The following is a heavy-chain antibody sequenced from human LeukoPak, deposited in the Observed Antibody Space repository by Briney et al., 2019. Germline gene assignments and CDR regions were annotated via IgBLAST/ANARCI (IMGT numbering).Heavy chain of an antibody. J-gene: IGHJ4*02. V-gene: IGHV3-49*04. CDR2: IRSKTYGGTT. D-gene: IGHD3-10*01. CDR3: TGSFGELTFFDY. Sequence: PGGSLRLSCTTSGFTLGDYGLIWVRQAPGKGLEWVSFIRSKTYGGTTEYAASVKGRFTISRDDSKSIAYLQMNSLKTEDTAVYYCTGSFGELTFFDYWGQGTLVTVSS. CDR1: GFTLGDYG.